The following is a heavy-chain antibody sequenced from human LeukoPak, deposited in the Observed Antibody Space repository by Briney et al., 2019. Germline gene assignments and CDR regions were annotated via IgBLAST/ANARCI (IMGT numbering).Heavy chain of an antibody. V-gene: IGHV4-39*01. CDR3: ASHLGNCSGDCYGIQYFQH. Sequence: KPSETLSLTCTVSGGSVSSSSYYWGWIRQPPGKGLEWIGSIYYSGSTHYNPSLKSRVTISVDTSKNQFSLTLTSVTAADTAVYYCASHLGNCSGDCYGIQYFQHWGQSALLTASS. J-gene: IGHJ1*01. CDR1: GGSVSSSSYY. CDR2: IYYSGST. D-gene: IGHD2-21*01.